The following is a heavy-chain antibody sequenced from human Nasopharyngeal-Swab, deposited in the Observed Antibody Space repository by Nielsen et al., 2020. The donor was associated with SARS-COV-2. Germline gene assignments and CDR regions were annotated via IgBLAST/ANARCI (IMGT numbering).Heavy chain of an antibody. CDR3: ARDIGILLTVKQGDPFDL. J-gene: IGHJ3*01. CDR1: DFTRSFTTYW. V-gene: IGHV3-7*05. D-gene: IGHD2/OR15-2a*01. CDR2: INPEATAK. Sequence: GESLKISCVASDFTRSFTTYWMTWVRQVAGRGLEWVATINPEATAKQYVDSVKGRFTISRDNAKKSVFLQMNSLRGEDTAVYYCARDIGILLTVKQGDPFDLWGHGTKVTVSS.